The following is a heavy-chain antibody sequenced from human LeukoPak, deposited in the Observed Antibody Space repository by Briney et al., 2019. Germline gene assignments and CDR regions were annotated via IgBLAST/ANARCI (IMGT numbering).Heavy chain of an antibody. J-gene: IGHJ4*02. Sequence: ASVKVSCKACEFTFTDYYVHWVRQVPGQGLEWMGCINPNSGGTNYAQKFQGRITMTRDTSITTAYMELSSLRSDDTALYYCARAFTVTGGYWGQGTLVTVSS. CDR3: ARAFTVTGGY. V-gene: IGHV1-2*02. CDR2: INPNSGGT. CDR1: EFTFTDYY. D-gene: IGHD4-17*01.